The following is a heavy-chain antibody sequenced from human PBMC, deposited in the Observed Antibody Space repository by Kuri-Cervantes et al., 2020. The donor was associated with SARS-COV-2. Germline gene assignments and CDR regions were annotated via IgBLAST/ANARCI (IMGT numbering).Heavy chain of an antibody. CDR1: GGSFSGYY. J-gene: IGHJ6*02. Sequence: GSLRLSCAVYGGSFSGYYWSWIRQPPGKGLEWIGYIYYSGSTDYNPSLKSRVTISVDTSKNQFSLKLSSVTAADTAVYYCARGSIRVYYYYGMDVWGQGTTVTVSS. V-gene: IGHV4-34*01. CDR2: IYYSGST. CDR3: ARGSIRVYYYYGMDV. D-gene: IGHD2/OR15-2a*01.